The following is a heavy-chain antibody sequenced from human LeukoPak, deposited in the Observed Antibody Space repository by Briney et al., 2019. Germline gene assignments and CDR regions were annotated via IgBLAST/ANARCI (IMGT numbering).Heavy chain of an antibody. J-gene: IGHJ4*02. CDR3: ARRDGGLVAGSYYYDS. V-gene: IGHV4-59*08. CDR1: GVSLNSYY. Sequence: SETLSLTCTVSGVSLNSYYWTWIRQPPGKGLEWIGYIYYSGSTNYNPSLKSRVTISVDTFKNQLSLKLSSVTAADAAVYYCARRDGGLVAGSYYYDSWGQGTLVTVSS. CDR2: IYYSGST. D-gene: IGHD6-19*01.